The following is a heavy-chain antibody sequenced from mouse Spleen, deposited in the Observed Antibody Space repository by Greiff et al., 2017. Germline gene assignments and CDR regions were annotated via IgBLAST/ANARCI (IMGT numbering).Heavy chain of an antibody. Sequence: EVQRVESGGGLVKPGGSLKLSCAASGFTFSDYGMHWVRQAPEKGLEWVAYISSGSSTIYYADTVKGRFTISRDNAKNTLFLQMTSLRSEDTAMYYCARNLIYYYGSSRYYYAMDYWGQGTSVTVSS. CDR1: GFTFSDYG. J-gene: IGHJ4*01. V-gene: IGHV5-17*01. CDR2: ISSGSSTI. D-gene: IGHD1-1*01. CDR3: ARNLIYYYGSSRYYYAMDY.